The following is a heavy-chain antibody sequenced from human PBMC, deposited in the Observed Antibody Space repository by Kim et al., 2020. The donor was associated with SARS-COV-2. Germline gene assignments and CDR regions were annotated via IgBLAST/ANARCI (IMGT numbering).Heavy chain of an antibody. CDR3: ARDRGANHETGFPDTTNYYYYYGMDV. V-gene: IGHV4-31*03. CDR2: IYYSGST. D-gene: IGHD3-10*01. J-gene: IGHJ6*02. Sequence: SETLSLTCTVSGGSISSGGYYWSWIRQHPGKGLEWIGYIYYSGSTYYNPSLKSRVTISVDTSKNQFSLKLSSVTAADTAVYYCARDRGANHETGFPDTTNYYYYYGMDVWGQGTTVTVSS. CDR1: GGSISSGGYY.